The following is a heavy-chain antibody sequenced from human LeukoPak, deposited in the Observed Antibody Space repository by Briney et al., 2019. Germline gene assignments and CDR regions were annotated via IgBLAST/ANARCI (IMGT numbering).Heavy chain of an antibody. J-gene: IGHJ4*02. V-gene: IGHV1-2*04. CDR3: AMGVRGEPLDY. CDR2: INPNSGVT. Sequence: GASVKVSCKASGYTFTSYYMHWVRQAPGQGLEWMGWINPNSGVTNYAQKFQGWVTMTRDTSISTAYMELSRLRSDDTAVYYCAMGVRGEPLDYWGQGTLVTVSS. D-gene: IGHD3-10*01. CDR1: GYTFTSYY.